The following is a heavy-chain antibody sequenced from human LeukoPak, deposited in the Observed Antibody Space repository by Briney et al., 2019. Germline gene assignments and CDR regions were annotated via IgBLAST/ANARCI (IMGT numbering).Heavy chain of an antibody. J-gene: IGHJ3*01. V-gene: IGHV1-58*01. D-gene: IGHD3-22*01. CDR1: GFTFTSSA. CDR2: IFVGRGNT. CDR3: AAEAAYYYDSRDAFDV. Sequence: TSVKVSCKASGFTFTSSAVQWVRQARGQRLEWIGWIFVGRGNTNYAQKFQERVTITRDMSTSLVYMELSSLRSEDTAVYYCAAEAAYYYDSRDAFDVWGQGTMVTVSS.